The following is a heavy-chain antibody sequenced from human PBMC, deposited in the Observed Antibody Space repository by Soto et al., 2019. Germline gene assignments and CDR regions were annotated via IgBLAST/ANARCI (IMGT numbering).Heavy chain of an antibody. CDR1: GGTFSSYT. J-gene: IGHJ4*02. V-gene: IGHV1-69*02. Sequence: QVQLVQSGAEVKKPGSSVKVSCKASGGTFSSYTISWVRQAPGQGLEWMGRIIPILGIANYAQKFQGRVTITADKSTSTAYMERSSLRSEDTAVYYRARSRTPGIAAAGYFDYWGQGTLVTVSS. CDR3: ARSRTPGIAAAGYFDY. D-gene: IGHD6-13*01. CDR2: IIPILGIA.